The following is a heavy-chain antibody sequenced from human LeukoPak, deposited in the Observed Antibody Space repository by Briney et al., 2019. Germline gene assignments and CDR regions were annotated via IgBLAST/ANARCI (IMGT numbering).Heavy chain of an antibody. CDR3: ARAPQTPGGGGWFDP. CDR2: ISSSSSTI. J-gene: IGHJ5*02. CDR1: GFTFSSYS. Sequence: GGSLRLSCAASGFTFSSYSMNWVRQAPGKGLEWVSYISSSSSTIYYADSVKGRFTISRDNAKNSLYLQMNSLRAEDTAVYYCARAPQTPGGGGWFDPWGQGTLVTVSS. D-gene: IGHD6-25*01. V-gene: IGHV3-48*01.